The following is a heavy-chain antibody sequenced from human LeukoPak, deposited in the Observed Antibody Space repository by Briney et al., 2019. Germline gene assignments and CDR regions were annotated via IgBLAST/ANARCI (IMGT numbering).Heavy chain of an antibody. Sequence: ASVKVSCKASGYTFTDYFMHWVRQAPGQGLEWMGRINPNSGSTSYAQKFQGRVTMTRDTSTSTVYMELSSLRSEDTAVYYCAREIIAARRGYFQHWGQGTLVTVSS. D-gene: IGHD6-6*01. CDR2: INPNSGST. J-gene: IGHJ1*01. V-gene: IGHV1-46*01. CDR3: AREIIAARRGYFQH. CDR1: GYTFTDYF.